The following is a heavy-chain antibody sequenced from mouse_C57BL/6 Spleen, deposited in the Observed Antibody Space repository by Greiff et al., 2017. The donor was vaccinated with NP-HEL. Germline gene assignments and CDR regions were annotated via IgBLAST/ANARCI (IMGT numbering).Heavy chain of an antibody. CDR1: GYTFTSYW. J-gene: IGHJ3*01. V-gene: IGHV1-55*01. CDR3: ASGSYYYGSSPFAY. D-gene: IGHD1-1*01. Sequence: QVQLQQPGAELVKPGASVKMSCKASGYTFTSYWITWVKQRPGQGLEWIGDIYPGSGSTNYNEKFKSKATLTVDTSSSTAYMKLCSLTSEDSAVYYCASGSYYYGSSPFAYWGQGTLVTVSA. CDR2: IYPGSGST.